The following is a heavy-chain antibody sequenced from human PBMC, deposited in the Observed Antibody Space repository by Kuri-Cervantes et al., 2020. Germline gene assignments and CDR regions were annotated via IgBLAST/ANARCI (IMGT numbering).Heavy chain of an antibody. V-gene: IGHV3-74*01. CDR2: INSDGSST. J-gene: IGHJ5*02. Sequence: GASQKISCAAAGCISSSYGMHWVRLAPGKGLVWVSRINSDGSSTYYADSVKGRFTISRDNAKNTLYLQMNSLSAEDTAVYYCARGKVYYDFWSGYYPNWFDPWGQGTLVTVSS. CDR3: ARGKVYYDFWSGYYPNWFDP. CDR1: GCISSSYG. D-gene: IGHD3-3*01.